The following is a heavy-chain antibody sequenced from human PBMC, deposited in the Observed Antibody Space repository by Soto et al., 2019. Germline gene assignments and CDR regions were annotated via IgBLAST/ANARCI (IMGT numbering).Heavy chain of an antibody. D-gene: IGHD2-2*01. Sequence: QLQLQESGPGLVKPSETLSLTCTVSGGSISSSSYYWGWIRQPPGKGLEWIGRIYSSGSTYYNPSLKSRVTISVDTSKTQFSLKLSSVTAADTAVYYCARTTSSFDYWGQGTLVTVSS. V-gene: IGHV4-39*01. CDR3: ARTTSSFDY. J-gene: IGHJ4*02. CDR1: GGSISSSSYY. CDR2: IYSSGST.